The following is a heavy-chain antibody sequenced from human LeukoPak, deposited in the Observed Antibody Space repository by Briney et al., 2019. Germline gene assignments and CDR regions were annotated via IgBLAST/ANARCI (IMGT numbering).Heavy chain of an antibody. J-gene: IGHJ5*02. D-gene: IGHD3-10*01. CDR2: IKQDGSEK. V-gene: IGHV3-7*05. CDR1: GFTFSNYW. CDR3: TRVLLDASGSFYKRGFDV. Sequence: HPGGSLRLSCAASGFTFSNYWMNWVRQAPGKGLEWVANIKQDGSEKYYVDSVKGRFTISRDNAKNSLYLQMNSLRAEDTAVYYCTRVLLDASGSFYKRGFDVWGQGTLVTVSS.